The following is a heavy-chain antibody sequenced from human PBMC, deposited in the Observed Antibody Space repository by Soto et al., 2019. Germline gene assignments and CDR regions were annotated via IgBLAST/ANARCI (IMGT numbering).Heavy chain of an antibody. V-gene: IGHV1-69*08. D-gene: IGHD3-10*01. CDR1: GGTFSSYT. CDR2: IIPIRGIA. J-gene: IGHJ6*02. CDR3: ARDFLLWFGELLGYYGMDV. Sequence: QVQLVQSGAEVKKPGSSVKVSCKASGGTFSSYTISWVRQAPGQGLEWMGRIIPIRGIANYAQKFQGRVTIPADKSTRTAYMELSSLRSEDTAVYYCARDFLLWFGELLGYYGMDVWGQGTTVTVSS.